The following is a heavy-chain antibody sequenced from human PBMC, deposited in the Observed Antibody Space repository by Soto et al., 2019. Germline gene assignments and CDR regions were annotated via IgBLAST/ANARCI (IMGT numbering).Heavy chain of an antibody. CDR1: GYTFTSYG. CDR2: ISAYNGNT. CDR3: ARDTLYYYDSSGCKDCMGYFDY. V-gene: IGHV1-18*01. D-gene: IGHD3-22*01. Sequence: ASVKASCKASGYTFTSYGISWVRQAPGQGLEWMGWISAYNGNTNYAQKLQGRVTMTTDTSTSTAYMELRSLRSDDTAVYYCARDTLYYYDSSGCKDCMGYFDYWGQGTLVTVSS. J-gene: IGHJ4*02.